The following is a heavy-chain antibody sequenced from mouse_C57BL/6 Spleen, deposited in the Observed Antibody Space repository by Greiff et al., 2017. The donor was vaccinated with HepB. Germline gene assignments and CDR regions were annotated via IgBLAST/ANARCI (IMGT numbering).Heavy chain of an antibody. CDR3: AGMGDGYYVSYAMDY. J-gene: IGHJ4*01. V-gene: IGHV5-17*01. CDR1: GFTFSDYG. Sequence: EVMLVESGGGLVKPGGSLKFSCAASGFTFSDYGMHWVRQAPEKGLEWVAYISSGSSTIYYADTVKGRFTISRDNAKNTLFLQMTSLRSEDTAMDYCAGMGDGYYVSYAMDYWGQGTSVTVSS. D-gene: IGHD2-3*01. CDR2: ISSGSSTI.